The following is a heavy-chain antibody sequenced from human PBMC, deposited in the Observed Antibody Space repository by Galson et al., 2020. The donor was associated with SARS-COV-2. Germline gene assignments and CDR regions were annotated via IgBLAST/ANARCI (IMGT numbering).Heavy chain of an antibody. J-gene: IGHJ5*02. D-gene: IGHD3-10*01. V-gene: IGHV4-59*11. Sequence: SETLSLTCTVSGGSISSHYWSWIRQPPGKGLEWIGYIYYSGSTNYNPSLKSRVTISVDTSKNQFSLKLSSVTAADTAVYYCARNMWFGEFIRAGFDPWGQGTLVTVSS. CDR2: IYYSGST. CDR1: GGSISSHY. CDR3: ARNMWFGEFIRAGFDP.